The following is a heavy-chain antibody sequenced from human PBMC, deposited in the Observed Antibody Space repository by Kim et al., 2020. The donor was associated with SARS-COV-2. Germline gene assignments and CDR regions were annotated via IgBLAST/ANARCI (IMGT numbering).Heavy chain of an antibody. V-gene: IGHV3-23*01. D-gene: IGHD6-6*01. CDR2: ISGSGGST. J-gene: IGHJ4*02. CDR1: GFTFSSYA. CDR3: AKSWVGQLSPPGDY. Sequence: GGSLRLSCAASGFTFSSYAMSWVRQAPGKGLEWVSAISGSGGSTYYADAVKSRFTISRDNSKNTLYPQMNSLRAEDPAVYYCAKSWVGQLSPPGDYWGQGTLVTVS.